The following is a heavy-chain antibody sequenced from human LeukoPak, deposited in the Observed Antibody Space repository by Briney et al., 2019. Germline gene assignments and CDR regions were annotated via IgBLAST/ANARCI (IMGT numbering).Heavy chain of an antibody. Sequence: SCKASGYTFTDYYMHWVRQAPGKGLEWVAFIRYDGSNKYYADSVKGRFTISRDNSKNTLYLQMNSLRAEDTAVYYCAKFPIGAADHDYWGQGTLVTVSS. CDR3: AKFPIGAADHDY. V-gene: IGHV3-30*02. J-gene: IGHJ4*02. D-gene: IGHD6-13*01. CDR1: GYTFTDYY. CDR2: IRYDGSNK.